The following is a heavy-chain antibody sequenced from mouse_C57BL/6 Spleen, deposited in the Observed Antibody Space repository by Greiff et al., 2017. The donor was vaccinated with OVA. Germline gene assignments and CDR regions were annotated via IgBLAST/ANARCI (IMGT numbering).Heavy chain of an antibody. V-gene: IGHV5-16*01. Sequence: EVKVVESEGGLVQPGSSMKLSCTASGFTFSDYYMAWVRQVPEKGLEWVANINYDGSSTYYLDSLKSRFIISSDTAKNILYLQMSSLKSEDTATYYCARDGPYGSPRRGYFDVWGTGTTGTVSS. J-gene: IGHJ1*03. CDR2: INYDGSST. CDR3: ARDGPYGSPRRGYFDV. CDR1: GFTFSDYY. D-gene: IGHD1-1*01.